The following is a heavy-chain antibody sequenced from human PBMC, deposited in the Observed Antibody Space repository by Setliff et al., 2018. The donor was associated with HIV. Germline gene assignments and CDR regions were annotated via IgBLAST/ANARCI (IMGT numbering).Heavy chain of an antibody. V-gene: IGHV4-34*01. CDR2: ISHTGST. CDR1: GGSFSAYY. Sequence: KPSETLSLTCAVYGGSFSAYYWSWIRQSPEMGLEWIAEISHTGSTKYNPSLGSRVTISLATSKNQFSLSLRSISAADTAVYYCARDKRYRFPFDSWGQGTLVTVSS. J-gene: IGHJ4*02. CDR3: ARDKRYRFPFDS. D-gene: IGHD2-2*02.